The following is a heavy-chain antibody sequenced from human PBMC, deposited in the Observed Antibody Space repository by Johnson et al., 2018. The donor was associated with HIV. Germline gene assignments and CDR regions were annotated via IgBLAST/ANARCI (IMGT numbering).Heavy chain of an antibody. CDR1: GFTFSSHG. CDR2: ISYEGSNK. D-gene: IGHD3-16*01. CDR3: AKEGPGVFGGACDI. V-gene: IGHV3-30*18. J-gene: IGHJ3*02. Sequence: VQLVESGGGVVQPGRSLRLSCAAPGFTFSSHGMHWVRQAPGKGLAWVAFISYEGSNKYYAKSVKGRFTISRDNSKNTLYLQMNSLRAEDTAVYYCAKEGPGVFGGACDIWGQGTMVTVSS.